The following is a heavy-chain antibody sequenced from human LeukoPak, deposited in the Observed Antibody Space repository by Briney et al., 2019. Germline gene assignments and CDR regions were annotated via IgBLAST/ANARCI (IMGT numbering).Heavy chain of an antibody. CDR1: GGSFSGYY. Sequence: PSETLSLTCAVYGGSFSGYYWSWIRQPPGKGLEWIGEINHSGSTNYNPSLKSRVTISVDTSKNQFSLKLSSVTAADTAVYYCARDGDLGFDPWGQGTLVTVSS. J-gene: IGHJ5*02. CDR3: ARDGDLGFDP. V-gene: IGHV4-34*01. D-gene: IGHD7-27*01. CDR2: INHSGST.